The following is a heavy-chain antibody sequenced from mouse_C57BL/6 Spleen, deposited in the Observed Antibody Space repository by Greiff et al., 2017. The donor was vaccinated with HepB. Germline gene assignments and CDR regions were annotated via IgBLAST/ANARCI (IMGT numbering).Heavy chain of an antibody. Sequence: QVQLKESGPGLVQPSQSLSITCTVSGFSLTSYGVHWVRQSPGKGLEWLGVIWSGGSTDYNAAFISRLSISKDNSKSQVFFKMNSLQADDTAIYYCARLTTVVAKDLVDYWGQGTSVTVSS. V-gene: IGHV2-2*01. CDR2: IWSGGST. CDR3: ARLTTVVAKDLVDY. J-gene: IGHJ4*01. CDR1: GFSLTSYG. D-gene: IGHD1-1*01.